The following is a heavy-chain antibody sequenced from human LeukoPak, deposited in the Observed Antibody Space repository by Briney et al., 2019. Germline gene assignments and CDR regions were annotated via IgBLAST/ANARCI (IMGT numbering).Heavy chain of an antibody. D-gene: IGHD3-3*01. Sequence: PGGSLRLSCAASGFTFSSYGMHWVRQAPGKGLEWVAFIRHDGSNKYYADSVKGRFTISRDNSKNTLYLQMNSLRAEDTAVYYCAKDLRFLEWAFLDYWGQGTLVTVSS. J-gene: IGHJ4*02. CDR2: IRHDGSNK. CDR1: GFTFSSYG. V-gene: IGHV3-30*02. CDR3: AKDLRFLEWAFLDY.